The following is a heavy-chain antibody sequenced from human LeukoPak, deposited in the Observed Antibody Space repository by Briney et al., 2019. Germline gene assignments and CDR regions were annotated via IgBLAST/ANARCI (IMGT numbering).Heavy chain of an antibody. CDR3: ARDPSRPYSSSWLDY. CDR2: IWYDGSNK. V-gene: IGHV3-33*01. CDR1: GFTFSSYG. J-gene: IGHJ4*02. D-gene: IGHD6-13*01. Sequence: GGSLRLSCAASGFTFSSYGMHWVRQAPGKGLEWVAVIWYDGSNKYYADSVKGRFTISRDNSKNTLYLQMNSLRAEDTAVYYCARDPSRPYSSSWLDYWGQGTLVTVS.